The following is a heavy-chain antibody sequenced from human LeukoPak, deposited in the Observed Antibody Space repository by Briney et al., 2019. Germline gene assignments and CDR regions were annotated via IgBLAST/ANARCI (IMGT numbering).Heavy chain of an antibody. D-gene: IGHD2-15*01. V-gene: IGHV4-34*01. CDR2: INHSGSI. Sequence: SETLSLTCAVYGGSFSGYYWSWIRQPPGKGLEWIGEINHSGSINYNPSLKSRVTISVDTSKNQFSLKLSSVTAADTAVYYCTRSGYCSGGDCYSDAFDIWGQGTMVTVSS. CDR1: GGSFSGYY. CDR3: TRSGYCSGGDCYSDAFDI. J-gene: IGHJ3*02.